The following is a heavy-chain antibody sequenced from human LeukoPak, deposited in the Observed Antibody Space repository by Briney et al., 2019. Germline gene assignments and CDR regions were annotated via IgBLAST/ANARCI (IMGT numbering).Heavy chain of an antibody. CDR3: ARDKAYCGGDCYRHSDAFDI. J-gene: IGHJ3*02. CDR2: IIPILGIA. D-gene: IGHD2-21*02. Sequence: GASVKVSCKASGGTLSSYTISWVRQAPGQGLEWMGRIIPILGIANYAQKFQGRVTITADKSTSTAYMELSSLRSEDTAVYYCARDKAYCGGDCYRHSDAFDIWGQGTMVTVSS. CDR1: GGTLSSYT. V-gene: IGHV1-69*04.